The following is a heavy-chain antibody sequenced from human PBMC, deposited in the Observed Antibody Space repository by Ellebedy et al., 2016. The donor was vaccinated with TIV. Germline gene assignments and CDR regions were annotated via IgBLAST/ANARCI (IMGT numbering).Heavy chain of an antibody. CDR3: ARSLDDVASAVTGVYFDY. CDR2: IRHDGIAK. Sequence: PGGSLRLSCAASGFTFSKHWMSWVRQAPGKGLEWVANIRHDGIAKFYVDSVKVRFTISRDIATNSLYLQMNSLRAEDTAMYYCARSLDDVASAVTGVYFDYWGQGTLVTVSS. V-gene: IGHV3-7*03. J-gene: IGHJ4*02. D-gene: IGHD1-14*01. CDR1: GFTFSKHW.